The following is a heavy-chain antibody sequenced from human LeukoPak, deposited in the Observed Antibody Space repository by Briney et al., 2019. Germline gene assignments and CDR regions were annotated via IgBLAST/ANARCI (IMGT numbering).Heavy chain of an antibody. CDR3: ARTIYLRPPDY. CDR1: GFTFSDYY. D-gene: IGHD5-12*01. CDR2: ISSSGNTI. Sequence: GGSLRLSCAASGFTFSDYYMSWIRQAPGKGLEWVSYISSSGNTIYYADSVKGRFTISGDNAKNSLYLQMNSLRAEDTALYYCARTIYLRPPDYWGQGTLVTVSS. J-gene: IGHJ4*02. V-gene: IGHV3-11*01.